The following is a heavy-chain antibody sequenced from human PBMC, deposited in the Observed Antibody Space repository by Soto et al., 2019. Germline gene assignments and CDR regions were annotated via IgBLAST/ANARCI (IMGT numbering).Heavy chain of an antibody. CDR2: ISGSGGST. J-gene: IGHJ4*02. CDR3: ASQGGAYNWNSNPPFDY. CDR1: GFTFSSYA. D-gene: IGHD1-1*01. V-gene: IGHV3-23*01. Sequence: EVQLLESGGGLVQPGGSLRLSCAASGFTFSSYAMSWVRQAPGKGLEWVSAISGSGGSTYYADSVKGRFTISRDNSKNKLYLQMNSLRAEDTAVYYCASQGGAYNWNSNPPFDYWGQGTLVTVA.